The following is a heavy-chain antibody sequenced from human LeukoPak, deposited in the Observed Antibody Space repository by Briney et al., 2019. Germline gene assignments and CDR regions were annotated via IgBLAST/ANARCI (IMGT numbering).Heavy chain of an antibody. D-gene: IGHD3-22*01. V-gene: IGHV4-38-2*02. CDR1: GYSISSGYY. J-gene: IGHJ4*02. CDR2: IYHSGST. CDR3: ARARDYYDSSGLDY. Sequence: SETLSLTCTVSGYSISSGYYWGWIRQPPGKGLEWIGSIYHSGSTYYNPSLKSRVTISVDTSKNQFSLKLSSVTAADTAVYYCARARDYYDSSGLDYWGQGTLVTVSS.